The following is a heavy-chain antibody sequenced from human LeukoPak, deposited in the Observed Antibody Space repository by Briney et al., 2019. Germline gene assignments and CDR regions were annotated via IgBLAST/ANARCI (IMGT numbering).Heavy chain of an antibody. CDR2: ISGSGGST. Sequence: PGGSLRLSCTTSGFNFRAFWMAWVRQAPGKGLEWVSAISGSGGSTYYADSVKGRFTISRDNSKNTLYLQMNSLRAEDTAVYYCAGVGTNTYYYGSGSSPNFDYWGQGTLVTVSS. D-gene: IGHD3-10*01. V-gene: IGHV3-23*01. CDR3: AGVGTNTYYYGSGSSPNFDY. J-gene: IGHJ4*02. CDR1: GFNFRAFW.